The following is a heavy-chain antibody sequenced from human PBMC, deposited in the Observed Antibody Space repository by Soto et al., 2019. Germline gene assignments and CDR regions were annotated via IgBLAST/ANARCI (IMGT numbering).Heavy chain of an antibody. CDR2: ISSRGDT. V-gene: IGHV3-21*01. J-gene: IGHJ6*02. CDR3: AREETAWPLAYGLDV. CDR1: GFSFSTYS. D-gene: IGHD2-21*02. Sequence: PGGSLRLSCAASGFSFSTYSMNWVRQAPGKGLEWVSSISSRGDTYYADSVKGRFTISRDNAKNSVSLQMDSLRAEDAAVYYCAREETAWPLAYGLDVWGQGTTVTVSS.